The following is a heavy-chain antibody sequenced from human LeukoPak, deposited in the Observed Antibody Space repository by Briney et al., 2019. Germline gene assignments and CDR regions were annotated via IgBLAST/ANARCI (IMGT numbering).Heavy chain of an antibody. V-gene: IGHV3-23*01. CDR1: GFTFSSYA. J-gene: IGHJ4*02. Sequence: GGSLRLSCAASGFTFSSYAMSWVRQAPGKGLEWVSAISGSGGSTYYADSVKGRFTISRDNSKNTLYLQMNSLRAEDAAVYYCAKESGYSYGRNSFDYWGQGTLVTVSS. CDR2: ISGSGGST. D-gene: IGHD5-18*01. CDR3: AKESGYSYGRNSFDY.